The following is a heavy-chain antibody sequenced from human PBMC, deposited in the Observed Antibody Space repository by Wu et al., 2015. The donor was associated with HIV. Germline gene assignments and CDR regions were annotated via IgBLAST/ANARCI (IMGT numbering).Heavy chain of an antibody. CDR2: ITPVLGST. Sequence: QVHLVQFGGEVKKPGSSVKVTCKASGDGFTSYAVSWVRQAPGQGLECVGKITPVLGSTVYTQKFQDRVTISADESTSTSYMELSSLTSEDTAVYYCAREVGAMLANWFDPWGQGTQVIVSS. V-gene: IGHV1-69*11. J-gene: IGHJ5*02. D-gene: IGHD3-10*01. CDR1: GDGFTSYA. CDR3: AREVGAMLANWFDP.